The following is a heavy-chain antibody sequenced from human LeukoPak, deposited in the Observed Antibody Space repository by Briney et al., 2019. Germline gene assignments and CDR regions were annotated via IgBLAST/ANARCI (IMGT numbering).Heavy chain of an antibody. D-gene: IGHD2-2*01. V-gene: IGHV4-39*01. CDR2: IYYSGST. CDR3: ARSPAAIAWFDP. CDR1: GGSIRSSSYY. J-gene: IGHJ5*02. Sequence: SETLSLTCTVSGGSIRSSSYYWGWIRQPPGKGLEWIGSIYYSGSTYYNPSLKSRVTISIDMSKSQFSLKLSSVTAADTAVYYCARSPAAIAWFDPWGQGTLVTVSS.